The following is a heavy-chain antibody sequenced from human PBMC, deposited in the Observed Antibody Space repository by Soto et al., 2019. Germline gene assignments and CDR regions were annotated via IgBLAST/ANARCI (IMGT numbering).Heavy chain of an antibody. Sequence: PSETLSLTCTVSGGSISNYYWSWIRQPPGKGPQWIGYIYYSGTTNYNPSLKSRVTISVDTSKNQFSLKLNSVTAADTAVYYCARLKREGSGWTPFFDYWGQGTLVTVSS. J-gene: IGHJ4*02. V-gene: IGHV4-59*08. CDR3: ARLKREGSGWTPFFDY. CDR1: GGSISNYY. CDR2: IYYSGTT. D-gene: IGHD6-19*01.